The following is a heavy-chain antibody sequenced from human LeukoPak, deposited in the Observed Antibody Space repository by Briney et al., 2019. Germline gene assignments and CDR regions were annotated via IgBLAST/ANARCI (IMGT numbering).Heavy chain of an antibody. CDR2: IIPIFGTA. V-gene: IGHV1-69*05. CDR3: AVSYYYDSSGYEDAFDI. D-gene: IGHD3-22*01. J-gene: IGHJ3*02. CDR1: GGTFSSYA. Sequence: SVKVSCKASGGTFSSYAISWVRQAPGQGLEWMGGIIPIFGTANYAQKFQGRVTMTRNTSISTAYMELSSLRSEDTAVYYCAVSYYYDSSGYEDAFDIWGQGTMVTVSS.